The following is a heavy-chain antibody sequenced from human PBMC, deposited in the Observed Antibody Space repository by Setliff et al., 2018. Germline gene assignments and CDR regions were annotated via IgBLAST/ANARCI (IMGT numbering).Heavy chain of an antibody. CDR3: SRDLQGSGDYVVDY. CDR2: ISSGSTYK. V-gene: IGHV3-21*01. Sequence: PGGSLRLSCEASGFTFSRYSMNWVRQAPGKGLEWVSSISSGSTYKNYADSVRGRFTISRDNAENSLTLQMNSLRVEDTAVYYCSRDLQGSGDYVVDYWGQGTLVTVSS. J-gene: IGHJ4*02. CDR1: GFTFSRYS. D-gene: IGHD4-17*01.